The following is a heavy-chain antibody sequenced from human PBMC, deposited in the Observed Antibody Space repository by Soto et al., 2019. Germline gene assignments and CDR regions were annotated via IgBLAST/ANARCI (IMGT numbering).Heavy chain of an antibody. CDR1: GFTFSSYA. V-gene: IGHV3-23*01. D-gene: IGHD1-26*01. CDR2: ISGSGGST. Sequence: EVQLLESGGGLVQPGGSLRLSCAASGFTFSSYAMSWVRQAPGKGLEWVSAISGSGGSTYYADSVKGRFTISRDNSKNTLYRQMNILRAEETAVYYCAKGRVGATGYFDLWGRGTLVTVSS. J-gene: IGHJ2*01. CDR3: AKGRVGATGYFDL.